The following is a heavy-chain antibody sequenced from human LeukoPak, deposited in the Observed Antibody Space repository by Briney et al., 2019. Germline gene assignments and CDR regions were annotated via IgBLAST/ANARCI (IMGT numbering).Heavy chain of an antibody. V-gene: IGHV4-59*01. CDR1: GGSISSYY. CDR3: AREREGSGSYFDY. Sequence: SETLSLTCTVSGGSISSYYWSWIRQPPGKGLEWIGYIYSSGSTNYNPSLKSRVTISVDTSKNQFSLKLSSVTAADTAVYYCAREREGSGSYFDYWGQGTLVTVSS. J-gene: IGHJ4*02. D-gene: IGHD1-26*01. CDR2: IYSSGST.